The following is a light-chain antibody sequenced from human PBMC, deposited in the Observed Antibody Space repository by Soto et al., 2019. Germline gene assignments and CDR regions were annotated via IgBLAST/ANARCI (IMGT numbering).Light chain of an antibody. CDR2: VAS. V-gene: IGKV3-15*01. CDR1: ESVSSN. Sequence: EIGMTQSPATLSVYPGERATLSCRASESVSSNLACYQHKPGQATKLLIYVASTMATGIPARFSGSGSGTEFTLTISSLQSEDFAVYYCQQYNNWPLTWTFGQGTKVDIK. J-gene: IGKJ1*01. CDR3: QQYNNWPLTWT.